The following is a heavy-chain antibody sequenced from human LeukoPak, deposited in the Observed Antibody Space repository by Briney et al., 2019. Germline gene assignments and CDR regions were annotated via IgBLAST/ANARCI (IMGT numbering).Heavy chain of an antibody. J-gene: IGHJ4*02. V-gene: IGHV3-66*01. D-gene: IGHD3-10*01. CDR3: ARGYYGSGSYSTLFGY. CDR1: GFTFSSYV. CDR2: IYSGGST. Sequence: GGSLRLSCAASGFTFSSYVMSWVRQAPGKGLEWVSVIYSGGSTYYADSVKGRFTISRDNSKNTLYLQMNSLRAEDTAVYYCARGYYGSGSYSTLFGYWGQGTLVTVSS.